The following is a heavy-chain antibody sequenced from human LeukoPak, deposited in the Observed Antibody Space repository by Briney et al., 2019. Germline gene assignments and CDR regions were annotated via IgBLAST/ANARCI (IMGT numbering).Heavy chain of an antibody. V-gene: IGHV4-4*07. J-gene: IGHJ4*02. CDR3: ARVLRGGLEYFDY. CDR2: IYYSGST. Sequence: SETLSLTCSVSGDSISYFYWSWIRQAAGKGLEWIGSIYYSGSTYYNPSLKSRVTISVDTSKNQFSLKLNSVTAADTAVYYCARVLRGGLEYFDYWGQGILVTVSS. CDR1: GDSISYFY.